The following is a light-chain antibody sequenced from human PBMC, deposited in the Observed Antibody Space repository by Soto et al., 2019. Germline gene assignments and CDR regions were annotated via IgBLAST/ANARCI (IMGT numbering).Light chain of an antibody. Sequence: QSVLTQPPSASGTPGQRVIISCSGSSSNIGTKTVTWYQQIPGTAPKVVIYNDDQRPSGVPDRFSGSKSGTSASLAISGLQSEDEADYYCAGWDDSLTVVFGGGTKLTVL. V-gene: IGLV1-44*01. CDR2: NDD. J-gene: IGLJ2*01. CDR1: SSNIGTKT. CDR3: AGWDDSLTVV.